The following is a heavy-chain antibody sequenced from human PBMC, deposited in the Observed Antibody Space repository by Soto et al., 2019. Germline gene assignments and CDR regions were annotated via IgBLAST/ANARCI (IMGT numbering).Heavy chain of an antibody. CDR1: GFTFSSYA. Sequence: EVQLLESGGGLVQPGGSLRLSCAASGFTFSSYAMSWVRQAPGKGLEWVSAISGSGGSTYYADSVKGRFTISRDNSKNTLYLQMNSLRAEDTAVYYCAKDSLQYSSSVHYYFDYWGQGTLVTVSS. CDR3: AKDSLQYSSSVHYYFDY. CDR2: ISGSGGST. J-gene: IGHJ4*02. V-gene: IGHV3-23*01. D-gene: IGHD6-6*01.